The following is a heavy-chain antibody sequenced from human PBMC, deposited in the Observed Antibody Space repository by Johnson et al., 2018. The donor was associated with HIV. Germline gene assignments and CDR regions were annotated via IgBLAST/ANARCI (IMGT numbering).Heavy chain of an antibody. CDR2: ISWNSGSI. CDR1: GFTFSSYA. J-gene: IGHJ3*02. D-gene: IGHD6-19*01. V-gene: IGHV3-9*01. Sequence: VQLVESGGGVVQPGRSLRLSCAASGFTFSSYAMHWVRQVLGKGLEWVAGISWNSGSIGYAGSVKGRFTIPRDNSKNTLYLQRNSLRAEDTAVYYCARGFAGSGWYSHRPVGAFEIWGQGTMVTVSS. CDR3: ARGFAGSGWYSHRPVGAFEI.